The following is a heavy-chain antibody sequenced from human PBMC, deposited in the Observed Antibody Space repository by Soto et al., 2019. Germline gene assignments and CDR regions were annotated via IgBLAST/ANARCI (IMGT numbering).Heavy chain of an antibody. CDR1: SDSTSTHN. J-gene: IGHJ6*02. Sequence: SETLSLTCAVFSDSTSTHNWSWIRQTPGKGLEWIGYIFNIGTTSYNPSLWGRVSISMDTSTRQVSLRLSSVTAADTAVYYCVRQGIGRLHGLVDVWGQGTTVTVSS. D-gene: IGHD5-12*01. V-gene: IGHV4-59*08. CDR2: IFNIGTT. CDR3: VRQGIGRLHGLVDV.